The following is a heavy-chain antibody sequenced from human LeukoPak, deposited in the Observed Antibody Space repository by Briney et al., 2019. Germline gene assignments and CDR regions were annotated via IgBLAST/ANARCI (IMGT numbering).Heavy chain of an antibody. D-gene: IGHD6-13*01. CDR3: ARGRRSYSSSWYGY. V-gene: IGHV4-34*01. Sequence: SETLSLTCAVYGGSFSGYYWSWIRQPPGKGLEWIGEINHSGSTNYNPSLKSRVTISVDTSKNQFPLKLSSVTAADTAVYYCARGRRSYSSSWYGYWGQGTLVTVSS. J-gene: IGHJ4*02. CDR1: GGSFSGYY. CDR2: INHSGST.